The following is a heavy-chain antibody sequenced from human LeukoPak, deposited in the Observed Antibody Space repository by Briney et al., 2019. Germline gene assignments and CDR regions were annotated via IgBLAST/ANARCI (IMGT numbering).Heavy chain of an antibody. CDR1: GGSISSYY. CDR3: ARNCGGDCSHYYMDV. D-gene: IGHD2-21*01. Sequence: SETLSLTCTVSGGSISSYYWSWIRQPPGKGLEWIGYIYYSGSTNYNPSLKSRVTISVDTSKNQFSLKLSSVTAADTAVYYCARNCGGDCSHYYMDVWGKGTTVTVSS. CDR2: IYYSGST. V-gene: IGHV4-59*12. J-gene: IGHJ6*03.